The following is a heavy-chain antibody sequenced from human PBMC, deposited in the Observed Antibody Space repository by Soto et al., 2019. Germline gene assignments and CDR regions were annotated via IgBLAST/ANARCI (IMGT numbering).Heavy chain of an antibody. CDR1: GGSISSYY. CDR3: ARDLTVTTWVQDYYGMDV. V-gene: IGHV4-59*01. J-gene: IGHJ6*02. CDR2: IYYSGST. D-gene: IGHD4-17*01. Sequence: QVQLQESGPGLVKPSETLSLTCTVSGGSISSYYWSWIRQPPGKGLEWIGYIYYSGSTNYNPSLKSRVTISVDTSKNQFSLKLSSVTAADTAVYYCARDLTVTTWVQDYYGMDVWGQGTTVTVSS.